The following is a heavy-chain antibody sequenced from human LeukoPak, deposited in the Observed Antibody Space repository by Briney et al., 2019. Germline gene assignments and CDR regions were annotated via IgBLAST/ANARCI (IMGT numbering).Heavy chain of an antibody. V-gene: IGHV3-33*06. Sequence: GGSLRLSCATSGFTFSNYGMHWVRQAPGKGLEWVAVIWSDGSEKYYGDSVKGRFTISRDNSKKTVHLQMNSLRVEDTAVYYCAKDAQRGFDFSNSLESWGQGTLVTVSS. CDR2: IWSDGSEK. J-gene: IGHJ4*02. CDR3: AKDAQRGFDFSNSLES. D-gene: IGHD3/OR15-3a*01. CDR1: GFTFSNYG.